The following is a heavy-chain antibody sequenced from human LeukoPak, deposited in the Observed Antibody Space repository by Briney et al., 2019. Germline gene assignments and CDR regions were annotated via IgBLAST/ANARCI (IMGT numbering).Heavy chain of an antibody. D-gene: IGHD1-26*01. CDR1: GGTFSSYA. CDR3: AKEGVLGATMTNNWFDP. Sequence: SVKVSCKASGGTFSSYAISRVRQAPGQGVEWMGGIIPIFGTPNYAQNFQGRVTITADESASTAYMELTSLRSEDTAVYYCAKEGVLGATMTNNWFDPWGQGTLVTVSS. V-gene: IGHV1-69*13. CDR2: IIPIFGTP. J-gene: IGHJ5*02.